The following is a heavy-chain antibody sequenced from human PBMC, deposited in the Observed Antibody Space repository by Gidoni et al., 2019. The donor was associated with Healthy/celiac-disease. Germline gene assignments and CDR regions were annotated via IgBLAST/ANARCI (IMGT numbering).Heavy chain of an antibody. J-gene: IGHJ4*02. CDR3: ARDETYFDY. Sequence: QVQLQESGPGLVQPSETLSLTCAVSGYSISSGYYWGWIRQPPGKGLEWIGSIYHSGSTYYNPSLKSRVTISVDTSKNQFSLKLSSVTAADTAVYYCARDETYFDYWGQGTLVTVSS. CDR1: GYSISSGYY. V-gene: IGHV4-38-2*02. CDR2: IYHSGST.